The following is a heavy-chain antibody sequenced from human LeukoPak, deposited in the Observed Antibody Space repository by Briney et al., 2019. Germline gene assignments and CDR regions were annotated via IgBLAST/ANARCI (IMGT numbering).Heavy chain of an antibody. CDR3: AGGGTQLTFPV. CDR1: GGSISSYY. D-gene: IGHD4/OR15-4a*01. CDR2: IYYSGSA. V-gene: IGHV4-59*01. J-gene: IGHJ4*02. Sequence: PSETLSLTCTVSGGSISSYYWSWIRQPPGKGLEWIGYIYYSGSANYNPSLKSRATISVDTSKNQFSLKLASVSAADTAVYYCAGGGTQLTFPVWGQGTLVTVSS.